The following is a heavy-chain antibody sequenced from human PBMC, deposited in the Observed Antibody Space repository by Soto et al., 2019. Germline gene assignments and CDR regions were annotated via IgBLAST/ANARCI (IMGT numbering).Heavy chain of an antibody. Sequence: GASVKVSCKASGYTFTSYAMHWVRQAPGQRLEWMGWINAGNGNTKYSQKFQGRVTITRDTSASTAYMELSSLRSEDTAVYYCARATVLLWFGEPPLNDAFDIWGQGTMVTVSS. CDR2: INAGNGNT. V-gene: IGHV1-3*01. D-gene: IGHD3-10*01. CDR3: ARATVLLWFGEPPLNDAFDI. CDR1: GYTFTSYA. J-gene: IGHJ3*02.